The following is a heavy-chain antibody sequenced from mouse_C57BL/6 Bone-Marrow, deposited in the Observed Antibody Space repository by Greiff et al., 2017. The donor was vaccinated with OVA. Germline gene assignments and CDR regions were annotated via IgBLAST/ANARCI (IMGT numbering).Heavy chain of an antibody. J-gene: IGHJ4*01. CDR3: ARSYDYNAGLDY. D-gene: IGHD2-4*01. CDR2: FHPYNDDT. CDR1: GYTFTTYP. V-gene: IGHV1-47*01. Sequence: VQLVESGAELVKPGASVKMSCKASGYTFTTYPIEWMKQNHGKSLEWIGNFHPYNDDTKYTEKFQGQATLTVDTSSSTAYMQISSLTCKNSAVYYCARSYDYNAGLDYWGQGTSVTVSS.